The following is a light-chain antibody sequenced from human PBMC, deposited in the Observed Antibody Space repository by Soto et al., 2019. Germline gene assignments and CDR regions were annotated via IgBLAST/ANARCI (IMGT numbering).Light chain of an antibody. CDR3: QQYNTYS. CDR1: QSISSW. J-gene: IGKJ1*01. Sequence: DIQMTQSPSTLSASVGDRVTITCRASQSISSWLAWYQQKPGKAPKRLIYKASSLESGVPSRFSGSGSGTEFTLTISSLQPYDFATYYCQQYNTYSFGQGTKVEIK. V-gene: IGKV1-5*03. CDR2: KAS.